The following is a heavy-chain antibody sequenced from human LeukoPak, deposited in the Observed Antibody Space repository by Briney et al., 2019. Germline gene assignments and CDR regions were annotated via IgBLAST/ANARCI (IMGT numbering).Heavy chain of an antibody. CDR2: IYYSGST. Sequence: SETLSLTRTVSGGSISSYYWGWIRQPPGKGLEWIGYIYYSGSTNYNPSLKSRVTISVDTSKNQFSLKVSSVTAADTAVYYCARGGPNSRYYYYGMDVWGQGTTVTVSS. CDR3: ARGGPNSRYYYYGMDV. CDR1: GGSISSYY. J-gene: IGHJ6*02. V-gene: IGHV4-59*01. D-gene: IGHD5-24*01.